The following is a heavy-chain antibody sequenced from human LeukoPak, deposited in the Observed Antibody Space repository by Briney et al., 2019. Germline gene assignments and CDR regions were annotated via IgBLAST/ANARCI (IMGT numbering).Heavy chain of an antibody. J-gene: IGHJ4*02. CDR3: ATEVVPAASVEDY. D-gene: IGHD2-2*01. Sequence: PGGSLRLSCAASGFTFSSYAMSWVRQAPGKGLEWVSSISSSSSYIYYADSVKGRFTISRDNAKNSLCLQMNSLRAEDTAVYYCATEVVPAASVEDYWGQGTLVTVSS. CDR1: GFTFSSYA. CDR2: ISSSSSYI. V-gene: IGHV3-21*01.